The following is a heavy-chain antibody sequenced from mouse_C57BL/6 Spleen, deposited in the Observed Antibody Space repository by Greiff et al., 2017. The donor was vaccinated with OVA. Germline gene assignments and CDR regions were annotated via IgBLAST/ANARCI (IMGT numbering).Heavy chain of an antibody. J-gene: IGHJ3*01. V-gene: IGHV1-52*01. Sequence: QVQLQRPGAELVRPGSSVKLSCKASGYTFTSYWMHWVKQRPIQGLEWIGNIDPSDSETHYNQKFKDKATLTVDKSSSTAYMQLSSLTSEDSAVYYCAATAQATGFAYWGQGTLVTVSA. CDR2: IDPSDSET. CDR3: AATAQATGFAY. CDR1: GYTFTSYW. D-gene: IGHD3-2*02.